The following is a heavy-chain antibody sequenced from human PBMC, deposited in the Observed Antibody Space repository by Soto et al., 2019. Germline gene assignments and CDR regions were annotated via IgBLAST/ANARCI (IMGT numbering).Heavy chain of an antibody. D-gene: IGHD6-6*01. Sequence: QITLKESGQTLVRPTQILTLTCTVSGFSLTTRGVGVGWIRQPPGEALEWLALIYWDVDERYSPSLRSRLTITKDTSKNQVVLTMTNMEPVDTGTYYCAHSYSSSPDDGFDVWGQGTRVTVSS. CDR2: IYWDVDE. CDR1: GFSLTTRGVG. CDR3: AHSYSSSPDDGFDV. V-gene: IGHV2-5*02. J-gene: IGHJ3*01.